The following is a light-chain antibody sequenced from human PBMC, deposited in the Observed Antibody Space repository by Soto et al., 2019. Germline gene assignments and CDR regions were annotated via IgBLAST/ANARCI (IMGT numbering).Light chain of an antibody. J-gene: IGKJ1*01. Sequence: EVVMTQSPATLSVSTGERATLSCRASQSVSSSLAWYQQKPGQAPRLLIYRASTRATGIPARFSGSGSGTEFTLTISSLQSVDFAVYSCQQYNNWPWTFGQGTKVDIK. V-gene: IGKV3-15*01. CDR3: QQYNNWPWT. CDR2: RAS. CDR1: QSVSSS.